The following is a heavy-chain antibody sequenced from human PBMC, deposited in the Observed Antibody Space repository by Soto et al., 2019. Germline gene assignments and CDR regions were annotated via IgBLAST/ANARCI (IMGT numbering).Heavy chain of an antibody. CDR2: IYYSGST. CDR3: ARLNDYDFWSGYYPYRGYYFDY. J-gene: IGHJ4*02. CDR1: GGSISSSSYY. Sequence: SETLSLTCTVSGGSISSSSYYWGWIRQPPGKGLEWIGSIYYSGSTHYNPPLKSRVTISVDTSKNQFSLKLSSVTAADTAVYYCARLNDYDFWSGYYPYRGYYFDYWGQGTLVTVSS. V-gene: IGHV4-39*01. D-gene: IGHD3-3*01.